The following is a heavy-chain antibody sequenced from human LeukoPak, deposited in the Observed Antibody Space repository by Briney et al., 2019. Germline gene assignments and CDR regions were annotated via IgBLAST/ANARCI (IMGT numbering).Heavy chain of an antibody. CDR3: ARGTGWSDPYFDY. Sequence: GGSLRLSCAASGFTFSSYEMNRVRQAPGKGLEWVSYVSSSGSTIYYADSVKGRFTISRDNAKNSLYLQMNSLRAEDTAVYYCARGTGWSDPYFDYWGQGTLVTVSS. CDR2: VSSSGSTI. V-gene: IGHV3-48*03. D-gene: IGHD6-19*01. J-gene: IGHJ4*02. CDR1: GFTFSSYE.